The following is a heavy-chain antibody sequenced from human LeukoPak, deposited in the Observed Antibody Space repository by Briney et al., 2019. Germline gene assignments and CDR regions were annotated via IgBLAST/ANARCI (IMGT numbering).Heavy chain of an antibody. Sequence: PGGSLRLSCAASGFTFSSYSMNWVRQAPGKGLEWVSSISSSSSYIYYADSVKGRFTISRGNAKNSLYLQMNSLRAEDTAVYYCAKDRSDYSNYALGVLDYWGQGTLVTVSS. D-gene: IGHD4-11*01. V-gene: IGHV3-21*01. CDR1: GFTFSSYS. CDR2: ISSSSSYI. J-gene: IGHJ4*02. CDR3: AKDRSDYSNYALGVLDY.